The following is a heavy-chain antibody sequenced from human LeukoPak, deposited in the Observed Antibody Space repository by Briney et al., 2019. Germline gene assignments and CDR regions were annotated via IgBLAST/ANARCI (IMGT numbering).Heavy chain of an antibody. D-gene: IGHD2-2*01. CDR2: ISYEGSNK. J-gene: IGHJ5*02. V-gene: IGHV3-30*04. CDR1: GFTFSSYA. Sequence: GGSLRLSCAASGFTFSSYAMHWVRQAPGKGLEWVAVISYEGSNKYYADSVKGRFTISRDNSKNTLYLQMNSLRAEDTAVYYCARVPLGYCSSTSCLNWFDPWGQGTLVTVSS. CDR3: ARVPLGYCSSTSCLNWFDP.